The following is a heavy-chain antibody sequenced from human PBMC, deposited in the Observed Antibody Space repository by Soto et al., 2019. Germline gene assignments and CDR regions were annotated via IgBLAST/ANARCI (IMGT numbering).Heavy chain of an antibody. J-gene: IGHJ4*02. CDR1: GYTFTNYV. CDR3: ARSLPAAGTDY. D-gene: IGHD6-13*01. V-gene: IGHV3-23*01. CDR2: IRGSGDIT. Sequence: ASVKVSCKASGYTFTNYVITWVRQAPGKGLEWVSTIRGSGDITSYADSVKGRFTISRDNSKNTLYLQMNSLRADDTALYYCARSLPAAGTDYWGQGTPVTVSS.